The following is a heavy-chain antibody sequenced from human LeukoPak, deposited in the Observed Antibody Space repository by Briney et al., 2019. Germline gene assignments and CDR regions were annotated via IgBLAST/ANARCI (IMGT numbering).Heavy chain of an antibody. CDR2: IKEDGSEK. CDR3: ASGRQLGY. CDR1: GFTFSNYW. V-gene: IGHV3-7*01. J-gene: IGHJ4*02. Sequence: GGSLRLSCAASGFTFSNYWMSWVRQAPGKGLGGVANIKEDGSEKYYVDSVKGRFTISRDNARNSLYLQMNSLRAEDTAVYYCASGRQLGYWGQGTLVTVSS. D-gene: IGHD6-13*01.